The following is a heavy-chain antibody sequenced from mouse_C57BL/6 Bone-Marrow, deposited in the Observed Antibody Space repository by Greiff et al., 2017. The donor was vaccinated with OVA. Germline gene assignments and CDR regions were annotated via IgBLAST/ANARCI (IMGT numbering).Heavy chain of an antibody. D-gene: IGHD2-5*01. CDR3: ASDSNYVYFDV. V-gene: IGHV3-6*01. J-gene: IGHJ1*03. CDR2: ISYDGSN. CDR1: GYSITSGYY. Sequence: DVKLQESGPGLVKPSQSLSLTCSVTGYSITSGYYWNWIRQFPGNKLEWMGYISYDGSNNYNPSLKNRISITRDTSNNQVFMKLNAVTTEDTATYYCASDSNYVYFDVWGTGTTVTVSS.